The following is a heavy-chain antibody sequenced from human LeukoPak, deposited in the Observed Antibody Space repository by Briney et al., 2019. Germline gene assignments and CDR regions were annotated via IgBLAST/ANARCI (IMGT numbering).Heavy chain of an antibody. V-gene: IGHV3-23*01. CDR3: AKRPARTLRFDY. D-gene: IGHD2-15*01. Sequence: GGSLRLSYAASGFTFSSYAMSWVRQAPGKGLEWVSIISDSGGSTYYADSVKGRFTISRDNSKNTLYLQMNSLRAEDTAVYYCAKRPARTLRFDYCGQGTLVTVSP. CDR2: ISDSGGST. CDR1: GFTFSSYA. J-gene: IGHJ4*02.